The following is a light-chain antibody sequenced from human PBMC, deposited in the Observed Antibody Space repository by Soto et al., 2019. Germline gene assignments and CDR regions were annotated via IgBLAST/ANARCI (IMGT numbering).Light chain of an antibody. Sequence: DIQMTQSPSSLSASVGDRVTITCRASQSVDNFLNWYQQKPGKAPKLLIYGASSLQSGVPSRFSGSGSGTDFTRTISILQPGALGTYYCQQSYSTWTFGQGTKVEIK. J-gene: IGKJ1*01. CDR1: QSVDNF. V-gene: IGKV1-39*01. CDR3: QQSYSTWT. CDR2: GAS.